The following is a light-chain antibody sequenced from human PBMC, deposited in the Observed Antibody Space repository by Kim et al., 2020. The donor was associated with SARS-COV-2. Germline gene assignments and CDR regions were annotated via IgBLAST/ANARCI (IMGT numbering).Light chain of an antibody. CDR2: DVS. Sequence: QSALTQPASVSGSPGQSITISCTGTSSDVGGYNFVSWYQQHPGKAPKFMIFDVSKRPSGVSNRFSGSKSGNTASLTISGLQPEDEADYSCSSYASSSTLEFGGGTQLTVL. CDR3: SSYASSSTLE. V-gene: IGLV2-14*01. CDR1: SSDVGGYNF. J-gene: IGLJ3*02.